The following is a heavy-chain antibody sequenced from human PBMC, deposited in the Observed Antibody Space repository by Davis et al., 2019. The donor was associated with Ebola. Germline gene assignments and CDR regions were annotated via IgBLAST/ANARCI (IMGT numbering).Heavy chain of an antibody. CDR2: ISAYNGHT. Sequence: AASVKVSCKASGYTFTSYGIGWVRQAPGQGLEWMGWISAYNGHTNYAQKVQGRVTMTTDTSTGTAYLDLRSLRSDDTAVYFCARTSIVGTTTTASDIWGQGTLVTVSS. V-gene: IGHV1-18*04. CDR3: ARTSIVGTTTTASDI. CDR1: GYTFTSYG. D-gene: IGHD1-26*01. J-gene: IGHJ3*02.